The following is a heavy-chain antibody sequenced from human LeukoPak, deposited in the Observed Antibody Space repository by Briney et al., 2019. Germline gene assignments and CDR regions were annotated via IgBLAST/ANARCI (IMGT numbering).Heavy chain of an antibody. D-gene: IGHD3-9*01. J-gene: IGHJ4*02. CDR3: ARGAPSGILSSPFDY. Sequence: GGSQRLSCAASGFTFSGYEMNWVRQAPGKGLEWVSYISSSAGTIYYADPVKGRFTISRDNAKNSLYLQMNSLRAEDTAAYYCARGAPSGILSSPFDYWGQGTLVTVSS. CDR2: ISSSAGTI. V-gene: IGHV3-48*03. CDR1: GFTFSGYE.